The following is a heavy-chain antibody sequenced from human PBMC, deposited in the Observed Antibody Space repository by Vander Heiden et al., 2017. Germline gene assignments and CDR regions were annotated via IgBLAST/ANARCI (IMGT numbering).Heavy chain of an antibody. Sequence: QVQLVESGGGLVKPGVSLSLSCAASGFTFRDHHMSWIRQAPGKGLEWVSYISSSGSTIYYADSVKGRFTISRDNAKNSLYLQMNSLRAEDTAVYYCAREGQLWMAKGVDYWGQGTLVTVSS. D-gene: IGHD5-18*01. CDR1: GFTFRDHH. CDR3: AREGQLWMAKGVDY. V-gene: IGHV3-11*01. J-gene: IGHJ4*02. CDR2: ISSSGSTI.